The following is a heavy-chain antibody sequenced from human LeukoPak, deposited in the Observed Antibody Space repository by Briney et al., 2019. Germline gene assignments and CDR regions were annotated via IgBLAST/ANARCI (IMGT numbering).Heavy chain of an antibody. Sequence: GGSLSLSCAASGFTFSSYWMHCVRQAPGRGVVWVSRISCCESKTNYADSVKDRFTISRDNAKNTVFLQINSLRDEHTAVYYCARVRAVAGTDVLYYFDYWGEGTLVTVSP. CDR1: GFTFSSYW. V-gene: IGHV3-74*01. CDR3: ARVRAVAGTDVLYYFDY. CDR2: ISCCESKT. J-gene: IGHJ4*02. D-gene: IGHD6-19*01.